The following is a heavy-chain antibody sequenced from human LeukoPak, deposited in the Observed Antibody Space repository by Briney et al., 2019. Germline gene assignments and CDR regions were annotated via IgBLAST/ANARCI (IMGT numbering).Heavy chain of an antibody. CDR1: GFSFGSYW. Sequence: GGSLRLSCAASGFSFGSYWIAWVRQAPGKGLEWVANIKEDGSEKYYVDSVKGRFTISRDNAKNSLSLQMSSLRAEDTAVYYCARSTAGFDYWGQGTLVTVSS. CDR3: ARSTAGFDY. V-gene: IGHV3-7*01. D-gene: IGHD1-1*01. J-gene: IGHJ4*02. CDR2: IKEDGSEK.